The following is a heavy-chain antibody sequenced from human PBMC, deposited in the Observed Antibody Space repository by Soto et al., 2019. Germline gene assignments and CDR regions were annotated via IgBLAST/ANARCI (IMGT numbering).Heavy chain of an antibody. CDR3: ARGLKRGGGYHYYGLDV. CDR1: GYTFTDYY. D-gene: IGHD2-15*01. V-gene: IGHV1-2*04. J-gene: IGHJ6*02. CDR2: INPNSGAT. Sequence: QVQLVQSGAEVKKPGASVKVSCKASGYTFTDYYIHWVRQAPGQGLEWMGWINPNSGATNYAQKFQGWVTMTRDTSIRTAYMELNRLRSDDTAVYYCARGLKRGGGYHYYGLDVWGQGTTVTVPS.